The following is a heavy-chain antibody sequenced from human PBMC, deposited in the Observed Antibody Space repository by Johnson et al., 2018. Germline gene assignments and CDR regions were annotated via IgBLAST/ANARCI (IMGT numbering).Heavy chain of an antibody. D-gene: IGHD2-15*01. CDR2: ISYDGSNK. V-gene: IGHV3-30-3*01. J-gene: IGHJ6*03. CDR3: GREGGVAHMDV. Sequence: QVQLVQSGGGVVQPGRSLSLSCAASGFTFSSYAMHWVRQAPGKGLEWVAVISYDGSNKYYVDSVKGRFTISRDNSKNTLYLQMNSLRAEDTAVYYCGREGGVAHMDVWGKGTTVTVSS. CDR1: GFTFSSYA.